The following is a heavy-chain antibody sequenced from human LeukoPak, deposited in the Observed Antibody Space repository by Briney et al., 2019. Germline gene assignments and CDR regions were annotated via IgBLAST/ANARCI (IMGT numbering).Heavy chain of an antibody. CDR1: GFTFSSYE. CDR3: AREKAEYCSSTSCLIDH. D-gene: IGHD2-2*01. J-gene: IGHJ4*02. Sequence: PGGSLRLSCAASGFTFSSYEMNWVRQAPGKGLEWVSYISSSGSTIYYADSVEGRFTISRDNAKNSLYLQMSSLRAEDTAVYFCAREKAEYCSSTSCLIDHWGQGTLVTVSS. CDR2: ISSSGSTI. V-gene: IGHV3-48*03.